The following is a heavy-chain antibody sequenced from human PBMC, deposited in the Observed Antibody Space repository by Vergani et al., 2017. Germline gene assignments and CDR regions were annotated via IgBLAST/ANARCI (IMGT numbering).Heavy chain of an antibody. J-gene: IGHJ3*02. CDR1: GYTFTSYG. V-gene: IGHV1-2*02. CDR2: INPNSGGT. D-gene: IGHD1-20*01. CDR3: AGYNWKFYAFDI. Sequence: QVQLVQSGAEVKKPGASVKVSCKASGYTFTSYGISWVRQAPGQGLEWMGWINPNSGGTNYAQKFQGRVTMTRDTSISTAYMELSRLRSDDTAVYYCAGYNWKFYAFDIWGQGTMVTVSS.